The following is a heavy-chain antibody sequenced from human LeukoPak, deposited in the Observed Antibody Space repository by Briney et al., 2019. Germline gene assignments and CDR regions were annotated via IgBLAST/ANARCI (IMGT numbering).Heavy chain of an antibody. CDR2: ISSSSSTI. CDR1: GFTFSSYE. CDR3: ARVDRYSSSPSSFDN. V-gene: IGHV3-48*03. J-gene: IGHJ4*02. Sequence: PGGSPRLSCAASGFTFSSYEMNWVRQAPGKGLEWVSYISSSSSTIYYADSVRGRFTISRDNAKNSLYLQMNSLRAEDTAVYYCARVDRYSSSPSSFDNWGQGTLVTVSS. D-gene: IGHD6-13*01.